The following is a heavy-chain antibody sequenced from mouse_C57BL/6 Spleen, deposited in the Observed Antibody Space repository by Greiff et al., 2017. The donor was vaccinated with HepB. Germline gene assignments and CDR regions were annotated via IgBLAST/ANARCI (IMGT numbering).Heavy chain of an antibody. Sequence: VESGEGLVKPGGSLKLSCAASGFTFSSYAMSWVRQTPEKRLEWVAYISSGGDYIYYADTVKGRFTISRDNARNTLYLQMSSLKSEDTAMYYCTRGAITTVVAPFDYWGQGTTLTVSS. CDR1: GFTFSSYA. D-gene: IGHD1-1*01. CDR3: TRGAITTVVAPFDY. CDR2: ISSGGDYI. V-gene: IGHV5-9-1*02. J-gene: IGHJ2*01.